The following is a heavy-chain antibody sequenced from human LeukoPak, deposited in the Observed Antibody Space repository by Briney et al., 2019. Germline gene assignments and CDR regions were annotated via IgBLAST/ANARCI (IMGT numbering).Heavy chain of an antibody. CDR3: ARSAEWLRNAFDI. V-gene: IGHV4-59*01. J-gene: IGHJ3*02. CDR1: GASTSHFY. Sequence: SETLSLSCSVSGASTSHFYWNWIRQPPGKGLEWIDYMHNSGSSKHSPSLKSRVTISIDTSKNLFSLQLTSVTAADTAIYYCARSAEWLRNAFDIWGQGTMVSVSS. CDR2: MHNSGSS. D-gene: IGHD5-12*01.